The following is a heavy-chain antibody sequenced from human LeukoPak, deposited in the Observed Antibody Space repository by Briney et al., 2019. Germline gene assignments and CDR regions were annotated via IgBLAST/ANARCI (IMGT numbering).Heavy chain of an antibody. CDR2: IKKDGSEK. Sequence: PGGSLRLSCAASGFSFSNYWMNWVRQAPGKGLEWVANIKKDGSEKNYVDSVKGRFTISRDNAKNSLYLQMNSLRAEDTAVYYCARDLYSGPNKDYWGQGTLVTVSS. V-gene: IGHV3-7*01. J-gene: IGHJ4*02. CDR1: GFSFSNYW. CDR3: ARDLYSGPNKDY. D-gene: IGHD5-18*01.